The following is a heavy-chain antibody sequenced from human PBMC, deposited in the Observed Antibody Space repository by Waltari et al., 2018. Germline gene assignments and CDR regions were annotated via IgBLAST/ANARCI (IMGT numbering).Heavy chain of an antibody. CDR3: ARGPGNYYGSGSYLY. CDR1: GGSFSGYY. CDR2: INQSGST. J-gene: IGHJ4*02. D-gene: IGHD3-10*01. V-gene: IGHV4-34*01. Sequence: QVQLQQWGAGLLKPSETLSLTCAVYGGSFSGYYWSWIRQPPGKGLEWIGEINQSGSTNYNPSLKSRVTISVDTYKNPFSLKLRSVTAADKGVYYCARGPGNYYGSGSYLYWGQGTLVTVSS.